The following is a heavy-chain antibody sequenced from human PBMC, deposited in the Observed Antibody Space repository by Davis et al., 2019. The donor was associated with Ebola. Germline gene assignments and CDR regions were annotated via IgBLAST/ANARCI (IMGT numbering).Heavy chain of an antibody. J-gene: IGHJ4*02. V-gene: IGHV1-2*02. CDR1: GYTFTDYY. CDR2: ISPNTGGT. Sequence: ASVKVSCKASGYTFTDYYLHWVRQAPGQGPEWMGWISPNTGGTKYAQKFQGRVTMTRDTSITTAYVDLSRLRSDDTAVYYCARDAVGDNILKLDYWGQGTLVTVSS. D-gene: IGHD4-17*01. CDR3: ARDAVGDNILKLDY.